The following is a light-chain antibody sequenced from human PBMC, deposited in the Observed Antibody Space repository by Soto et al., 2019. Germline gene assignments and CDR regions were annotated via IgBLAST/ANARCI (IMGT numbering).Light chain of an antibody. CDR2: WAS. CDR1: PSVLYSSNNKNY. Sequence: DIVMTRSPDSVAVALGERATINCRSSPSVLYSSNNKNYLAWYQQKSGQPPKLLIYWASTRESGVPDRFSGSGSGTDFTLTISSLQAEDVAVYYCQQYYSAPPTFGQGTKVDIK. J-gene: IGKJ1*01. CDR3: QQYYSAPPT. V-gene: IGKV4-1*01.